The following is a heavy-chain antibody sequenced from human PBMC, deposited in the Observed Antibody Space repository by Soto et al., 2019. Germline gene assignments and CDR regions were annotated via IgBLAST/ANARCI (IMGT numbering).Heavy chain of an antibody. CDR3: AKDKGSHGMDYYYMDV. D-gene: IGHD3-10*01. J-gene: IGHJ6*03. CDR2: ISGSGGST. V-gene: IGHV3-23*01. Sequence: GGSLRLSCAASGFTFSSYAMSWVRQAPGKGLEWVSAISGSGGSTYYADSVKGRFTISRDNSKNTLYLQMNSLRAEDTAVYYCAKDKGSHGMDYYYMDVWGKGTTVTVSS. CDR1: GFTFSSYA.